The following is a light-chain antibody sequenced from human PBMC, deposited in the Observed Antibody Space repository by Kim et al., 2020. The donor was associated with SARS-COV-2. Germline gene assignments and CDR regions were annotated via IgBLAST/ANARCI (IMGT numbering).Light chain of an antibody. CDR2: GVS. CDR3: QQYDNWLT. CDR1: QSVRSN. V-gene: IGKV3-15*01. Sequence: EIVLTQSPVTLSVSPGDTATLSCRASQSVRSNLAWYQQKPGQAPRLLIYGVSTRATGIPARFSGSGSGTEFTLTITSLQSEDFAVYYCQQYDNWLTFGGGTKVDIK. J-gene: IGKJ4*01.